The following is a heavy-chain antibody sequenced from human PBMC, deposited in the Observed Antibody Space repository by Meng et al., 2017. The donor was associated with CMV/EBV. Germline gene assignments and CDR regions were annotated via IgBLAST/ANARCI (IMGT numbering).Heavy chain of an antibody. D-gene: IGHD3-10*01. Sequence: GGSLRLSCAASGFTFSSYSMNWVRQAPGKGLEWVSSISSSSSYIYYADSVKGRFTISRDNAKNSLYLQMNSLRAEDTAVYYCARGLTMVRGVMPGHWGQGTLVTVSS. V-gene: IGHV3-21*01. CDR2: ISSSSSYI. CDR3: ARGLTMVRGVMPGH. J-gene: IGHJ4*02. CDR1: GFTFSSYS.